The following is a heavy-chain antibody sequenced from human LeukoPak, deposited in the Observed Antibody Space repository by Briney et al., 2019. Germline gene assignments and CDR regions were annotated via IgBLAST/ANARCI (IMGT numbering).Heavy chain of an antibody. Sequence: GGSLRLSCAASGFTFSNYAMIWLRQAPGQGLEWVSAIRSGGSAKYADPVKARFTISRDNSKNTLYLQMNSLRAEDTGLYFCARDPNGEYIGAFDFLGQGTVVTVSS. CDR1: GFTFSNYA. CDR3: ARDPNGEYIGAFDF. V-gene: IGHV3-23*01. D-gene: IGHD4-17*01. CDR2: IRSGGSA. J-gene: IGHJ3*01.